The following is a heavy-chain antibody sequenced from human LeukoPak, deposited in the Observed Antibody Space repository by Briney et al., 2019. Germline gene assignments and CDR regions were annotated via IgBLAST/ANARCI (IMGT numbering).Heavy chain of an antibody. CDR3: ARAGYCGGDCYSGYFDY. D-gene: IGHD2-21*02. CDR2: IIPIFGTA. V-gene: IGHV1-69*05. J-gene: IGHJ4*02. CDR1: GGTFISYA. Sequence: GSSVKVSCKASGGTFISYAISWVRQAPGQGLEWMGGIIPIFGTANYAQKFQGRVTITTDESTSTAYMELSSLRSEDTAVYYCARAGYCGGDCYSGYFDYWGQGTLVTVSS.